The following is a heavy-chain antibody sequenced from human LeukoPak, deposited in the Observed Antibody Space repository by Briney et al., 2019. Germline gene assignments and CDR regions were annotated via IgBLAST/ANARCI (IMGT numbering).Heavy chain of an antibody. V-gene: IGHV5-51*01. CDR3: ARRGDGFAYDY. Sequence: GESLKISWKSSGYRFRFSSHWIGWVRQMPGEGLEWMGIIYPGDSDTRYSPSFQGQVTISVATSISTTYLQWSSLKASDTAMYYCARRGDGFAYDYWGQGTLVTVSS. J-gene: IGHJ4*02. D-gene: IGHD3-10*01. CDR2: IYPGDSDT. CDR1: GYRFRFSSHW.